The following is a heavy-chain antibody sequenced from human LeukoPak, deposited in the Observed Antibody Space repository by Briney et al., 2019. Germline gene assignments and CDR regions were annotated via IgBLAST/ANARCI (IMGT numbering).Heavy chain of an antibody. J-gene: IGHJ5*02. CDR1: GGTFSSYA. CDR2: IIPIFGIA. D-gene: IGHD2-2*01. V-gene: IGHV1-69*04. Sequence: GASVKVSCKASGGTFSSYAISWVRQAPGQGLEWMGRIIPIFGIANYAQKFQGRVTITADKSTSTAYMELSSLRSEDTAVYYCARVGHGGYCSSTSCSEFDPWGQGTLVTVSS. CDR3: ARVGHGGYCSSTSCSEFDP.